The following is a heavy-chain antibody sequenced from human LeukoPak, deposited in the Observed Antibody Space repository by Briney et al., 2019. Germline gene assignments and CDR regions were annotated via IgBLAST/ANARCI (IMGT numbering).Heavy chain of an antibody. CDR1: GFTFSSYW. J-gene: IGHJ4*02. CDR2: IKQDGSEK. Sequence: PGGSLRLSCAASGFTFSSYWMSWVRQAPGKGLEWVANIKQDGSEKYYVDSVKGRFTISRDNAKNSLYLHMNSLRAEDTAVYYCARRYCSGGSCYCDYWGQGTLVTVSS. V-gene: IGHV3-7*03. D-gene: IGHD2-15*01. CDR3: ARRYCSGGSCYCDY.